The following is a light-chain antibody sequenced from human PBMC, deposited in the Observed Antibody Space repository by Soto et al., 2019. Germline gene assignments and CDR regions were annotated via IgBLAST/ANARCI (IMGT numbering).Light chain of an antibody. V-gene: IGLV1-51*02. CDR2: ENN. CDR3: GTWDSSLSAYV. J-gene: IGLJ1*01. Sequence: QAVVTQEPSFSVSAAPGQKVTISCSGSSSNIGNNYVSWYQQLPGTAPKLLIYENNKRPSGIPDRFSGSKSGTSATLGITGLQTGDEADYYCGTWDSSLSAYVFGTGTKLTVL. CDR1: SSNIGNNY.